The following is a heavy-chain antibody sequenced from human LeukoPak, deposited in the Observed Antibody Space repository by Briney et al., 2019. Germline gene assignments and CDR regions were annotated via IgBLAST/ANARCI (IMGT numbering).Heavy chain of an antibody. J-gene: IGHJ6*03. CDR3: ERGRIYPPPYYYYYMDV. V-gene: IGHV3-7*01. D-gene: IGHD2/OR15-2a*01. Sequence: GGSLRLSCAASRVTFSRYWMSWVRQAPGKGLEWVANIKEDGSEKYSVDSVKDRFTIYTDNAENSLYLQMNSVRAEETAVYYCERGRIYPPPYYYYYMDVWGRGTTVTVSS. CDR1: RVTFSRYW. CDR2: IKEDGSEK.